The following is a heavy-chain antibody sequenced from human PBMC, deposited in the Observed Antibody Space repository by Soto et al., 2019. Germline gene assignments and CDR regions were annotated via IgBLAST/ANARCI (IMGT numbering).Heavy chain of an antibody. Sequence: QVQLVQSGAEVKKPGASVKVSCKASGYTFTGYYMHWVRQAPGQGLEWMGWNNPNSGGTNYAQKFQGWVTMTRDTSISTAYMELSRLRSDDTAVYYCARDGGDYGYYYYGMDVWGQGTTVTVSS. CDR3: ARDGGDYGYYYYGMDV. CDR1: GYTFTGYY. D-gene: IGHD4-17*01. CDR2: NNPNSGGT. J-gene: IGHJ6*02. V-gene: IGHV1-2*04.